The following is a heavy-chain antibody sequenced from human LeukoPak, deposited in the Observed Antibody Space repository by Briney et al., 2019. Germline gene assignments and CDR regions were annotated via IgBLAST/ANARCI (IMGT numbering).Heavy chain of an antibody. V-gene: IGHV1-69*05. D-gene: IGHD1-26*01. CDR3: ARGLLVGATRDRIRGLDY. Sequence: SVKVSCKASGGTFSNYAISWVRQAPGQGLEWMGGIIPIFGTANYAQKFQGRVTITTDESTSTAYMELSSLRSEDTAVYYCARGLLVGATRDRIRGLDYWGQGTLVTVSS. CDR2: IIPIFGTA. J-gene: IGHJ4*02. CDR1: GGTFSNYA.